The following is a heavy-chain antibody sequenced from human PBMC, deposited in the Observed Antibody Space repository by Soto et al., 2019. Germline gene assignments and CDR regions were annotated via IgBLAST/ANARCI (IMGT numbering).Heavy chain of an antibody. V-gene: IGHV1-58*01. CDR2: IVVGSGNT. Sequence: QMQLVHSGHEVKKPGTSVKVSCKASGFTFTSSAVQWVRQARGQRLEWLGWIVVGSGNTNYAQKFQERVTITRDMTTRTAYMELSSLRSEDTAVYYCAAGTNCSGGSCYPRDFDYWGQGTLVTVSS. CDR3: AAGTNCSGGSCYPRDFDY. J-gene: IGHJ4*02. D-gene: IGHD2-15*01. CDR1: GFTFTSSA.